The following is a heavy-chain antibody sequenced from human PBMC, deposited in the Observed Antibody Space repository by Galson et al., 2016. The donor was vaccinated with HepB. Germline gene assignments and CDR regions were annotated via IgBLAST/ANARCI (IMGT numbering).Heavy chain of an antibody. CDR2: IIPIFNTP. D-gene: IGHD3-22*01. CDR3: ALERHYYDSSHVS. CDR1: GGNLSRYT. J-gene: IGHJ5*02. V-gene: IGHV1-69*13. Sequence: SVKVSCKASGGNLSRYTVTWVRQAPGQGLEWMGGIIPIFNTPNYARKFQGRVKITADEVKLNNLRSEDTAVYFCALERHYYDSSHVSSGQGTLVTVSS.